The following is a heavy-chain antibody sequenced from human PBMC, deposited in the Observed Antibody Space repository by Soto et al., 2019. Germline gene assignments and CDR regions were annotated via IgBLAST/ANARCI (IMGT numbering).Heavy chain of an antibody. V-gene: IGHV1-3*05. CDR3: ASGSYGGEFEY. J-gene: IGHJ4*02. D-gene: IGHD4-17*01. Sequence: QVPLVQSGAEEKKPGASVKVSCKACGYTFTSYAMHWVRQAPGQRLEWMGWINAGNGNTKYSQKFQGRVTITRVTPSLTAYMDWTTLGSEDTAVYFFASGSYGGEFEYWGQGTLVTFSS. CDR2: INAGNGNT. CDR1: GYTFTSYA.